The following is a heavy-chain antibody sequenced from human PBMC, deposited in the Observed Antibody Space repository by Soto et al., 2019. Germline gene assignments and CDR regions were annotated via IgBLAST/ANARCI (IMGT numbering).Heavy chain of an antibody. V-gene: IGHV3-66*01. Sequence: PGGSLRLSCAASGFTVSSNYMSWVRQAPGEGLEWVSVIYRDGTTYYADSVKGRFTISRDNSRNTLHLQMNSLRAEDTAVYYCARDLYGYIWGSYLWGQGTLVTVSS. CDR2: IYRDGTT. CDR1: GFTVSSNY. CDR3: ARDLYGYIWGSYL. D-gene: IGHD3-16*02. J-gene: IGHJ4*02.